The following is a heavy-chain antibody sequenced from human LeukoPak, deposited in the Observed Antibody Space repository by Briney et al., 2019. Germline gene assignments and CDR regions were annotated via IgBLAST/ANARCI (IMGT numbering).Heavy chain of an antibody. CDR2: IHTSGST. CDR3: ARRGISSGWSFDF. J-gene: IGHJ4*02. D-gene: IGHD6-19*01. V-gene: IGHV4-4*07. CDR1: GGSISNYH. Sequence: PSETLSLTCTVSGGSISNYHWTWIRQPAGKGLEWIGQIHTSGSTNYNPPLKIRVTMSIDTPENQVSLTIRSVTAADTAVYYCARRGISSGWSFDFWGQGALVTVSS.